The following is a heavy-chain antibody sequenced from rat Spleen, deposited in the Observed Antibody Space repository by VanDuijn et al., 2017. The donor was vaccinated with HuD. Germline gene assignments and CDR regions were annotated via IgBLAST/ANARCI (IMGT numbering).Heavy chain of an antibody. V-gene: IGHV5S23*01. CDR2: ISPDGTNT. CDR1: GFTFSSYW. J-gene: IGHJ2*01. D-gene: IGHD1-10*01. CDR3: ARRGYNNYYFDY. Sequence: EVQMVESGGGLVQPGRSLKLSCAASGFTFSSYWMYWIRQAPGEGLEWISSISPDGTNTYYPDSVKGRFTISRDNAKSTLNLQMDSLRSEDTATYYCARRGYNNYYFDYWGQGVVVTVSS.